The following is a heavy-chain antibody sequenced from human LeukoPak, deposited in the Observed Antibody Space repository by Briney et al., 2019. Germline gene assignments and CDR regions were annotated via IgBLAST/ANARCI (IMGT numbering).Heavy chain of an antibody. V-gene: IGHV4-31*03. J-gene: IGHJ4*02. D-gene: IGHD6-13*01. Sequence: SETLSLTCTVSGGSISSDDYYWSWIRQHPGKGLEWIGYIYYSGHTFYNPSLRSRVTISVDTSKNQFSLKLSSVTAADTAVYYCARNGDIVGNSWYYFDYWGQGTLVTVSS. CDR3: ARNGDIVGNSWYYFDY. CDR2: IYYSGHT. CDR1: GGSISSDDYY.